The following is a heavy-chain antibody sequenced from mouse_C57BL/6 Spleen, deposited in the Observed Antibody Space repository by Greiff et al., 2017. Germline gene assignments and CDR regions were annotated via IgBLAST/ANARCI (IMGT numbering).Heavy chain of an antibody. Sequence: QVQLQQSGAELARPGASVKLSCKASGYTFTSYGISWVKQRTGQGLEWIGEIYPRSGNTYYNEKFKGKATLTADKSSSTAYMELRSLASEDSAVYFCARGEGNLYAMDYWGQGTSVTVSS. CDR3: ARGEGNLYAMDY. J-gene: IGHJ4*01. D-gene: IGHD2-1*01. V-gene: IGHV1-81*01. CDR2: IYPRSGNT. CDR1: GYTFTSYG.